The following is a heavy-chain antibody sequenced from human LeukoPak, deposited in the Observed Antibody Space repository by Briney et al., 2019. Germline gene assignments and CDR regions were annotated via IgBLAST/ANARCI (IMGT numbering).Heavy chain of an antibody. CDR1: GYTFTIYY. CDR2: INPTGGST. Sequence: GASVKVSCKASGYTFTIYYMHWVRQAPGQGLEWRGLINPTGGSTGYAQKFQGRVTMTRDMSTSTDYMELSSLRSEDTAIYYCARDNSVGDNAWSFDPGGQGSLVTVSP. D-gene: IGHD1-26*01. V-gene: IGHV1-46*01. CDR3: ARDNSVGDNAWSFDP. J-gene: IGHJ5*02.